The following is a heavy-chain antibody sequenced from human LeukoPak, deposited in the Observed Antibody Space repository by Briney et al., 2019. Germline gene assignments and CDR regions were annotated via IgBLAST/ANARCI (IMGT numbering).Heavy chain of an antibody. CDR1: GYTFTKYY. J-gene: IGHJ3*02. CDR2: INPSAGST. CDR3: TTIYGNDAFDI. D-gene: IGHD1-1*01. Sequence: GASVKVSCKASGYTFTKYYIHWVRQAPGQGLEWMGIINPSAGSTNYAQKFQGRVTMTRDMSTSTVYMELSSLRSEDTAVYYCTTIYGNDAFDIWGQGTMVTVSS. V-gene: IGHV1-46*01.